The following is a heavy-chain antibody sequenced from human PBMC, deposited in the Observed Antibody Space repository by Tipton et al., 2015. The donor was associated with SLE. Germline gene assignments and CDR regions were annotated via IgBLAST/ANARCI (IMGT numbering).Heavy chain of an antibody. CDR2: IYYSGST. D-gene: IGHD6-19*01. CDR1: GGSISSYY. J-gene: IGHJ5*02. V-gene: IGHV4-39*01. Sequence: TLSLTCTVSGGSISSYYWSWIRQPPGKGLEWIGSIYYSGSTYHNPSLKSRVTISVDTSKNQFSLKLSSVTAADTAVYYCARHGGSGWTPWGQGTLVTVSS. CDR3: ARHGGSGWTP.